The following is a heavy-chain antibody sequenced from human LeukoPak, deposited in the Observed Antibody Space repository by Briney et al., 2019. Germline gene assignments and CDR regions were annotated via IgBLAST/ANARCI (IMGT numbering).Heavy chain of an antibody. J-gene: IGHJ5*02. CDR1: GASISSGDYY. CDR3: ARGHRLYDSGSPWFDP. D-gene: IGHD2-2*02. Sequence: SETLSLTCTVSGASISSGDYYWSWLRQPPGKGLEWIGYIYYSGSTYYNPSLKSRVTISVDTSKNQFFLKLSSVTAADTAVYYCARGHRLYDSGSPWFDPWGQGTLVTVSS. CDR2: IYYSGST. V-gene: IGHV4-30-4*01.